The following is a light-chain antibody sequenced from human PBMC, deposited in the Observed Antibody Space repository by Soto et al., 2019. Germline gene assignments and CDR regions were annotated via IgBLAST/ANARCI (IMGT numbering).Light chain of an antibody. Sequence: QSVLTQPPSVSAAPGQKVTISCSGSSSNIGNNYVSWYQQLPGTAPKLLIYDNNTRPSGIPHRFSGSKSGTSATLGITGLQTGDEADYYCRTWNISLSAYVFGAGPKVT. CDR1: SSNIGNNY. V-gene: IGLV1-51*01. CDR2: DNN. J-gene: IGLJ1*01. CDR3: RTWNISLSAYV.